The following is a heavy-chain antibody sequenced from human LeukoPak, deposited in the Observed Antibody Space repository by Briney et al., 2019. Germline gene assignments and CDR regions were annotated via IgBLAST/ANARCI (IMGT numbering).Heavy chain of an antibody. CDR3: ARSEKMATIVN. V-gene: IGHV4-38-2*01. Sequence: SETLSLTCAVSGYSISSGYYWGWIRQPPGKGLERIVSIYHSGSTYYNPSLKSRVNISVDTSKNQFSLKLSSVTAADTAVYYCARSEKMATIVNWGQGTLVTVSS. J-gene: IGHJ4*02. CDR1: GYSISSGYY. D-gene: IGHD5-24*01. CDR2: IYHSGST.